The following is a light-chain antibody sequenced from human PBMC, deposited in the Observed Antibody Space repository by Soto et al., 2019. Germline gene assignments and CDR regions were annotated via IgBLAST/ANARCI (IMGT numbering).Light chain of an antibody. J-gene: IGLJ1*01. CDR2: EVT. Sequence: QSVLTQPPSASGSLGQSVTISCTGTASDVGAYNYVSWYQQHPGKAPKLMIYEVTKRPSGVPDRFSGSKSGNTASLTVSGLQAEDEADYYCSSYAGSSTLYVFGTGTKVT. V-gene: IGLV2-8*01. CDR3: SSYAGSSTLYV. CDR1: ASDVGAYNY.